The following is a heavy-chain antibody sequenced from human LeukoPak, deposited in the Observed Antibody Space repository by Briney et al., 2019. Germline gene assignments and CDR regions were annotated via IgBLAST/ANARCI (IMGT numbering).Heavy chain of an antibody. CDR1: GASIGSYY. J-gene: IGHJ5*02. CDR2: IYYDGST. CDR3: ARGAVAGEMSWFDP. Sequence: SETLSLTCTVSGASIGSYYWIWIRQPQGKGLEWIGHIYYDGSTNYNPSHKSRVTISVDTSKNQFSLNLSSVTAADTAVYYCARGAVAGEMSWFDPWGQGTLVTVSS. D-gene: IGHD6-19*01. V-gene: IGHV4-59*01.